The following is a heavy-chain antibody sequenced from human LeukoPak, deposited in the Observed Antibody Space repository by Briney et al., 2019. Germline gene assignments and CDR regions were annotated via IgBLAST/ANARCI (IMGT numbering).Heavy chain of an antibody. CDR1: GFTVSSDF. V-gene: IGHV3-53*01. Sequence: GGPLRLSCAASGFTVSSDFMSWVRPAPGQGMEWVSIMYSAGNTYYADSVEGRFIISRDTSKNMLYLQMNSLTAEDTAIYYCTRNGPGGYYFDSWGQGTLVTVSS. J-gene: IGHJ4*02. CDR2: MYSAGNT. CDR3: TRNGPGGYYFDS. D-gene: IGHD3-16*01.